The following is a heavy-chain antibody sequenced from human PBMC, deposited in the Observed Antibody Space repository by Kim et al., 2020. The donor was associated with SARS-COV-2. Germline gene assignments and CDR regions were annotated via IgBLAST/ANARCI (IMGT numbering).Heavy chain of an antibody. J-gene: IGHJ5*02. CDR2: ISASGGST. CDR3: AKDPLGFGELSGWFDP. D-gene: IGHD3-10*01. Sequence: GGSLRLSCAASGFTFSSYAMSWVRQAPGKGLEWVSAISASGGSTYYADSVKGRFTISRDNSKNTLYLQMNSLRAEDTAVYYCAKDPLGFGELSGWFDPWGQGTLVTVSS. V-gene: IGHV3-23*01. CDR1: GFTFSSYA.